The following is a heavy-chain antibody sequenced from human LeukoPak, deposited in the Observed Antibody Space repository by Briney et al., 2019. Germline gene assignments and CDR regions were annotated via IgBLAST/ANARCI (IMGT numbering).Heavy chain of an antibody. J-gene: IGHJ5*02. D-gene: IGHD3-10*01. CDR2: IIPIFGTA. CDR3: ARDAWFGELSPPGYNWFDP. Sequence: ASVKVSCKASGGTFSSYAISWVRQAPGQGLEWMGGIIPIFGTANYAQKFQGRVTITADESTSTAYMELSSLRSEDTAVYYCARDAWFGELSPPGYNWFDPWGQGTLVTVSS. CDR1: GGTFSSYA. V-gene: IGHV1-69*01.